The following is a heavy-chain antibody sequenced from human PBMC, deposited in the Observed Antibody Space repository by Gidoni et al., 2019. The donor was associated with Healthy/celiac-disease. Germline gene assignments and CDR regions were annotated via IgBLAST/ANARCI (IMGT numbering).Heavy chain of an antibody. D-gene: IGHD3-3*01. CDR2: IYYSGST. V-gene: IGHV4-39*01. CDR1: GGSISSSSYY. J-gene: IGHJ4*02. CDR3: ARYGYDHYDFWSGYPDY. Sequence: QLQLQESGPGLVKPSETLSLTCTVSGGSISSSSYYWGWIRQPPGKGLEWNGSIYYSGSTYYNPSLKSRVTISVNTSKNQFSLKLSSVTAADTAVYYCARYGYDHYDFWSGYPDYWGQGTLVTVSS.